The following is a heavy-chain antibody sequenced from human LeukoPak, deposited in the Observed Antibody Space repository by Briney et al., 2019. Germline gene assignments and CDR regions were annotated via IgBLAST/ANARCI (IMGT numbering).Heavy chain of an antibody. J-gene: IGHJ4*02. CDR2: IYYSGST. Sequence: KPSETLSLTCTVSGGSISSGDYYWSWIRQPPGKGLEWIGYIYYSGSTYYNPSLKSRVTISVDTSKNQFSLKLSSVTAADTAVYYCAREGSMTTVTYFDYWGQGTLVTVSS. CDR3: AREGSMTTVTYFDY. D-gene: IGHD4-17*01. V-gene: IGHV4-30-4*01. CDR1: GGSISSGDYY.